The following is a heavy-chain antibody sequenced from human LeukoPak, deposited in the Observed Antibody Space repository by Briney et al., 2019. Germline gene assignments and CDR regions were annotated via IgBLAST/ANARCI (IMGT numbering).Heavy chain of an antibody. Sequence: GGSLRLSCAASGFTFSSYAMHWVRQAPGKGLEWVAVISYDGSNKYYADSVKGRFTISRDNSKNTLYLQMNSLRAEDTAVYYCARVAALHNCSGGSCYISLDYWGQGTLVTVSS. D-gene: IGHD2-15*01. J-gene: IGHJ4*02. CDR2: ISYDGSNK. CDR3: ARVAALHNCSGGSCYISLDY. CDR1: GFTFSSYA. V-gene: IGHV3-30*04.